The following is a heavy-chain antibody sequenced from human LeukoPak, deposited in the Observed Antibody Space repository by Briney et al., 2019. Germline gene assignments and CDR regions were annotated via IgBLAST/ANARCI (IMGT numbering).Heavy chain of an antibody. V-gene: IGHV3-21*01. CDR3: ARDEGATTLDY. D-gene: IGHD1-26*01. CDR2: ISSSSSYI. CDR1: GFTFSSYS. Sequence: GGSLRLSCAASGFTFSSYSMNWVRQAPGKGPEWVSSISSSSSYIYYADSVKGRFTISRDNAKNSLYLQMNSLRAEDTAVYYCARDEGATTLDYWGQGTLVTVSS. J-gene: IGHJ4*02.